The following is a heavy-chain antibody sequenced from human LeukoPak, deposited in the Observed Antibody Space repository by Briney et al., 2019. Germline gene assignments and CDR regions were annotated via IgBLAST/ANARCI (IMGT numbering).Heavy chain of an antibody. D-gene: IGHD3-22*01. CDR1: GYSISSGYY. J-gene: IGHJ4*02. Sequence: SETLSLTCAVSGYSISSGYYWSWIRQPPGKGLEWIATINHSGETYYNPSLKSRVTISVDTSKNQFSLELSSVTAAGTAIYYCARYTANKSGYSFDYWGQGTLVTVSS. CDR2: INHSGET. V-gene: IGHV4-38-2*01. CDR3: ARYTANKSGYSFDY.